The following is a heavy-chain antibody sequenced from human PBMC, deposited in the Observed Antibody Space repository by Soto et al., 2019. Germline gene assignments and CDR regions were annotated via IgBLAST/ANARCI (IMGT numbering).Heavy chain of an antibody. V-gene: IGHV1-18*01. J-gene: IGHJ4*02. CDR1: GYTFTSYG. D-gene: IGHD6-19*01. Sequence: QVQLVQSGAEVKKPGASVKVSCKASGYTFTSYGISWVRQAPGQGLEWMGWISAYNGNTNYAQKLQGRVTMTTDTSRSKAYMELGGLRSEDTAVYYCAREHSSGWSNPPYFDYWGQGTLVTVSS. CDR2: ISAYNGNT. CDR3: AREHSSGWSNPPYFDY.